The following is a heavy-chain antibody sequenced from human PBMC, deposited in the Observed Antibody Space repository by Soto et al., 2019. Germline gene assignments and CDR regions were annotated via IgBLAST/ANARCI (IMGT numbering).Heavy chain of an antibody. J-gene: IGHJ1*01. V-gene: IGHV3-30*18. CDR1: GFTFSSYG. D-gene: IGHD4-17*01. Sequence: QVQLVESGGGVVQPGRSLRLSCAASGFTFSSYGIHWVRQAPGKGLEWVAVISYDGSNKYYADSVKGRFTISRDNSKNTLYLQMNSLRAEDTAVYYCAKDPTDYGDYVEYFQHWGQGTLVTVSS. CDR2: ISYDGSNK. CDR3: AKDPTDYGDYVEYFQH.